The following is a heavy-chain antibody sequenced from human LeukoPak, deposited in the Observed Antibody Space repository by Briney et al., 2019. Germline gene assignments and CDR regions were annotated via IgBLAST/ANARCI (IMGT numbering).Heavy chain of an antibody. J-gene: IGHJ3*02. CDR3: ARLTPQDAFDI. Sequence: GESLKISCKGSGYTYTSYWIGWVRQMPGKGLEWMGIIYPGDSDTRYSPSFQGQVTISADKSISTAYLQWNSLKASDTAMYYCARLTPQDAFDIWGQGTMVSVSS. CDR1: GYTYTSYW. V-gene: IGHV5-51*01. CDR2: IYPGDSDT.